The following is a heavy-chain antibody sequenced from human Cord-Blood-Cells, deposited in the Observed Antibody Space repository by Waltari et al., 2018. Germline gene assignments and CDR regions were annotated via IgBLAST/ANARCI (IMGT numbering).Heavy chain of an antibody. CDR1: GGSISSSNW. Sequence: QVQLQESGPGLVKPSGTLSLTCAVSGGSISSSNWWSWVRQPAGKGLEWIGEIYHSGSTDHHPSVKSRVTISVDKSKNQFSLKLSSVTDADTAVYYCAREVRYSSSWYYFDYWGQGTLVTVSS. D-gene: IGHD6-13*01. CDR2: IYHSGST. J-gene: IGHJ4*02. CDR3: AREVRYSSSWYYFDY. V-gene: IGHV4-4*02.